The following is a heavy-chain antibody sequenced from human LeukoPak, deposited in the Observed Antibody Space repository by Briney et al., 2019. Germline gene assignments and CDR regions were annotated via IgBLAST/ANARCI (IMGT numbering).Heavy chain of an antibody. CDR2: ISGSGGST. D-gene: IGHD3-10*01. CDR1: GFTFSSYA. CDR3: AGLLWFGELNWFDP. Sequence: GGSLRLSCVASGFTFSSYAMSWVRQAPGKGLEWVSAISGSGGSTYYADSVKGRFTISRDNSKNTLYLQMNSLRAEDTAVYYCAGLLWFGELNWFDPWGQGTLVTVSS. V-gene: IGHV3-23*01. J-gene: IGHJ5*02.